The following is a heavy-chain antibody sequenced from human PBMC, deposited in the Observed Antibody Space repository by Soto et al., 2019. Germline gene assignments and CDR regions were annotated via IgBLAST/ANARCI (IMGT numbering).Heavy chain of an antibody. CDR1: GYTFTSYG. CDR3: AREPYSSSCMGDY. Sequence: QVQLVQSGAAVKKPGASVKVSCKASGYTFTSYGISWVRQAPGQGLEWMGWISAYNGNTNYAQKVQGRVTRTTDTSPGKAAMELRSLTSDEKAVYYCAREPYSSSCMGDYWRQGTLVPVCS. J-gene: IGHJ4*02. V-gene: IGHV1-18*01. D-gene: IGHD6-6*01. CDR2: ISAYNGNT.